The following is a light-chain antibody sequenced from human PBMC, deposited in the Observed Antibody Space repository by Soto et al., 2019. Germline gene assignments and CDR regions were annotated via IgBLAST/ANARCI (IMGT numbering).Light chain of an antibody. CDR1: SSNLGDNT. J-gene: IGLJ1*01. V-gene: IGLV1-44*01. Sequence: QSALTQPPSASGTPGQRVTISCSTSSSNLGDNTVNWYQQVPGTAPKLLIYSYDQRPLGVPDRFSGSKSGTSASLAISGLQSEDEADYYCAAWDASLDGYAFGTGTKVTVL. CDR3: AAWDASLDGYA. CDR2: SYD.